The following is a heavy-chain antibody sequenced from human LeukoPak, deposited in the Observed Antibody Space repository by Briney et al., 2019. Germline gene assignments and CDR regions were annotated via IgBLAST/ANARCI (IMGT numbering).Heavy chain of an antibody. J-gene: IGHJ5*02. V-gene: IGHV3-30*02. CDR2: IRYDGNNK. D-gene: IGHD2-15*01. CDR3: AKSRGGSFPGGFDP. CDR1: GFTFSSYG. Sequence: GGSLRLSCAASGFTFSSYGMHWVRQAPGKGLEWVAFIRYDGNNKYYADSVKGRFTISRGNSKNTLYLQMNSLRVEDTAIYYCAKSRGGSFPGGFDPWGHGTLVTISS.